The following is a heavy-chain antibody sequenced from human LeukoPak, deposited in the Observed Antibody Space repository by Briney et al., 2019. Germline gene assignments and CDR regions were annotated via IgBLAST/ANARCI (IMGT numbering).Heavy chain of an antibody. J-gene: IGHJ4*02. CDR3: AREGQLWGDGFDY. Sequence: SETLSLTCTVSGGSISSGSYYWSWIRQPAGKGLEWIGRIYTSGSTNYNPSLKSRVTISVDTSKNQFSLKLSSVTAADTAVYYCAREGQLWGDGFDYWGQGTLVTVSS. CDR1: GGSISSGSYY. V-gene: IGHV4-61*02. CDR2: IYTSGST. D-gene: IGHD3-16*01.